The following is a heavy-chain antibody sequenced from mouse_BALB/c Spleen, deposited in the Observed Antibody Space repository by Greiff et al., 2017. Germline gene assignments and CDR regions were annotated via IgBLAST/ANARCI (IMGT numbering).Heavy chain of an antibody. Sequence: VQLKESGPELVKPGASMKISCKASGYSFTGYTMNWVKQSHGKNLEWIGLINPYNGGTSYNQKFKGKATLTVDKSSSTAYMELLSLTSEDSAVYYCARIYDGYYYAMDYWGQGTSVTVSS. CDR3: ARIYDGYYYAMDY. CDR2: INPYNGGT. CDR1: GYSFTGYT. V-gene: IGHV1-18*01. D-gene: IGHD2-12*01. J-gene: IGHJ4*01.